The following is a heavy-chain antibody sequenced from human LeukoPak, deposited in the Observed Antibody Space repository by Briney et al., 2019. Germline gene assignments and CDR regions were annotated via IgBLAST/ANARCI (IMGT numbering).Heavy chain of an antibody. CDR2: IYPGDSDT. Sequence: GESLKISCKGSGYRFSSYWIGWVRQMPGKGLEWMGIIYPGDSDTRYSPSFQGQVTTSADKSISTAYLQWSSLKASDTAMYYCARQRDITMVDVWGKGTTVTVSS. CDR1: GYRFSSYW. J-gene: IGHJ6*04. V-gene: IGHV5-51*01. D-gene: IGHD3-10*01. CDR3: ARQRDITMVDV.